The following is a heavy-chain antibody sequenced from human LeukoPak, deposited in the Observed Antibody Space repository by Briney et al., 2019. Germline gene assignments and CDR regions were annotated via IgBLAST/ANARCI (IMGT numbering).Heavy chain of an antibody. J-gene: IGHJ5*02. D-gene: IGHD3-10*01. CDR1: GYTFTSYD. V-gene: IGHV1-8*01. CDR2: VNPKTGNT. CDR3: ARGLFWFGDLKTHWFDP. Sequence: SVKVSCKASGYTFTSYDINWVRQATGQGLEWMGWVNPKTGNTGYAQNFQGRVTMTRDTSISTAYMELSSLRSEDTAVYYCARGLFWFGDLKTHWFDPWGQGTLVTVSS.